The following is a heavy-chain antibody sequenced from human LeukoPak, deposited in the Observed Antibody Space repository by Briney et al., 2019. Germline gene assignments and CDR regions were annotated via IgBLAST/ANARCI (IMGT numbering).Heavy chain of an antibody. D-gene: IGHD6-13*01. J-gene: IGHJ4*02. CDR1: GFTFSSYG. CDR2: IWYDGSNK. CDR3: AKEFGGSSSRYLDY. Sequence: PGGSLRLSCAASGFTFSSYGMHWVRQAPGKGLEWLAFIWYDGSNKYYADSVKGRFTISRDNSKNTLFLQMNSLRAEDTAVYYCAKEFGGSSSRYLDYWGQGTLVTVSS. V-gene: IGHV3-30*02.